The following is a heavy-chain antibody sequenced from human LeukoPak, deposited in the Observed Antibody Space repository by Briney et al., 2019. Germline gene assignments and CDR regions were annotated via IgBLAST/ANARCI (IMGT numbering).Heavy chain of an antibody. Sequence: SETLSLTCTVSGGSFSSYYGSWIRQPPGKGLEWIGYIYYSGSTNYNPSLKSRVTISVDTSKNQFSLKLSPVTAADTAVYYCARDTGSSYDWGQGTLVTVSS. J-gene: IGHJ4*02. CDR3: ARDTGSSYD. D-gene: IGHD6-13*01. CDR2: IYYSGST. CDR1: GGSFSSYY. V-gene: IGHV4-59*12.